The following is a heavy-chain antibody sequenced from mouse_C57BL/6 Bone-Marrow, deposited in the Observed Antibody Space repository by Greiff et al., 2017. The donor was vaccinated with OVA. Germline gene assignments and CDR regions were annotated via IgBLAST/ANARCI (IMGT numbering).Heavy chain of an antibody. CDR1: GYTFTSYG. J-gene: IGHJ2*01. CDR3: ARSPNWVDFDY. D-gene: IGHD4-1*01. CDR2: IYPRSGNT. V-gene: IGHV1-81*01. Sequence: QVQLKESGAELARPGASVKLSCKASGYTFTSYGISWVKQRTGQGLEWIGEIYPRSGNTYYNEKFKGKATLTADKSSSTAYMELRSLTSEDAAVYFWARSPNWVDFDYWGQGTTLTVSS.